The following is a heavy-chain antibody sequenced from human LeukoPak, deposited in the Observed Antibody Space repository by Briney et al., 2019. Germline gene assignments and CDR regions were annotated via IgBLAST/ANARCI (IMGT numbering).Heavy chain of an antibody. CDR3: ARAIVVVPAATKVYYYGMDV. J-gene: IGHJ6*02. CDR1: GFTFSSYS. Sequence: GGSLRLSCAASGFTFSSYSVNWVRQAPGKGPEWVSSISSSSSYIYHADSVKGRFTISRDNAKNSLYLQMNSLRAEDTAVYYCARAIVVVPAATKVYYYGMDVWGQGTTVTVSS. D-gene: IGHD2-2*01. V-gene: IGHV3-21*01. CDR2: ISSSSSYI.